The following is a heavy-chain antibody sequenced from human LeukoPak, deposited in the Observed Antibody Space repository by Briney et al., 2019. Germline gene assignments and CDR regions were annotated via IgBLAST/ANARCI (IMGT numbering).Heavy chain of an antibody. D-gene: IGHD6-13*01. CDR3: ARDRLYSSSWYFDL. V-gene: IGHV4-61*02. CDR1: GGSISSGNYH. J-gene: IGHJ2*01. CDR2: IYTSGST. Sequence: TLSLTCTVSGGSISSGNYHWSWIRQPAGKGLEWIGRIYTSGSTNYNPSLKSRVTISVDTSKNQFSLKLSSVTAADTAVYYCARDRLYSSSWYFDLWGRGTLVTVSS.